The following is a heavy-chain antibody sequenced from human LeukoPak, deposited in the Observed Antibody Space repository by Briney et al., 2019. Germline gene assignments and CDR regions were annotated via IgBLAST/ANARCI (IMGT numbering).Heavy chain of an antibody. Sequence: GASLKISYKGSGATFNNDWIAWGRPMPGKGLGWMGIVYPDASKTKYNPSFQGQVTISADKSTTTAYLQWSSLRASDTAIYYCARQMGGTTSVNWFDPWGQGTLVTVSS. D-gene: IGHD1-1*01. CDR1: GATFNNDW. J-gene: IGHJ5*02. CDR2: VYPDASKT. V-gene: IGHV5-51*01. CDR3: ARQMGGTTSVNWFDP.